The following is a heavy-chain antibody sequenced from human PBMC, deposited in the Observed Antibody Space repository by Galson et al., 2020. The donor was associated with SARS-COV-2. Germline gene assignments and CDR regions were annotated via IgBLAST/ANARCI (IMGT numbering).Heavy chain of an antibody. CDR3: ARDQFVVWFGELLPTRNDYYYGMDV. CDR1: GGSISSGGYY. D-gene: IGHD3-10*01. J-gene: IGHJ6*02. CDR2: IYYSGST. Sequence: SETLSLTCTVSGGSISSGGYYWSWIRQHPGKGLEWIGYIYYSGSTYYNPSLKSRVTISVDTSKNQFSLKLSSVTAADTAVYYCARDQFVVWFGELLPTRNDYYYGMDVWGQWTTVTVSS. V-gene: IGHV4-31*03.